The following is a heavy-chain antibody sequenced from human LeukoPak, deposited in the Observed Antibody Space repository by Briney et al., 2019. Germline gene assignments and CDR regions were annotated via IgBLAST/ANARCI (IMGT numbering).Heavy chain of an antibody. CDR3: ARDPTYCSSTSCPYQPTYYFDY. V-gene: IGHV3-30-3*01. D-gene: IGHD2-2*01. J-gene: IGHJ4*02. CDR2: TSGDGSNE. CDR1: GFTFSRYA. Sequence: GGSLRLSCAASGFTFSRYAMHWVRQAPGKGLECMAVTSGDGSNEHYAGSVKGRFTISRDNSKNTLYLQMNSLRAEDTAVYYCARDPTYCSSTSCPYQPTYYFDYWGQGTLVTVSS.